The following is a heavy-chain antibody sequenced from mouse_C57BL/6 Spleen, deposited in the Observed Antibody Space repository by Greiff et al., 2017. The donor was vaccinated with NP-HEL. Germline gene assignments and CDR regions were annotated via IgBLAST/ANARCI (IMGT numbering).Heavy chain of an antibody. CDR2: IYPGDGDT. CDR1: GYAFSSSW. J-gene: IGHJ4*01. CDR3: AKGYGYAMDY. V-gene: IGHV1-82*01. Sequence: VKLMESGPELVKPGASVKISCKASGYAFSSSWMNWVKQRPGKGLEWIGRIYPGDGDTNYNGKFKGKATLTADKSSSTAYMQLSSLTSEDSAVYFCAKGYGYAMDYWGQGTSVTVSS. D-gene: IGHD2-2*01.